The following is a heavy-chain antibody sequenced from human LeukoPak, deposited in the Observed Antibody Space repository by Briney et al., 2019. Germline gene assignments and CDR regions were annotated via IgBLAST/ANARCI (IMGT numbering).Heavy chain of an antibody. Sequence: SETLSLTCTVSGGSISSSSYYWGWIRQPPGKGLEWIGSIYYSGSTYYNPSLKSRVTISVDTSKNQFSLKLSSVTAADTAVYYCARGDRSTYYDFWSAYDAFDIWGQGTMVTVSS. V-gene: IGHV4-39*01. CDR3: ARGDRSTYYDFWSAYDAFDI. D-gene: IGHD3-3*01. CDR2: IYYSGST. J-gene: IGHJ3*02. CDR1: GGSISSSSYY.